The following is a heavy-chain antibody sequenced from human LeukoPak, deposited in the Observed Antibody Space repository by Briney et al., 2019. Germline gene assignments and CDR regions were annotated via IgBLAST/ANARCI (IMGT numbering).Heavy chain of an antibody. J-gene: IGHJ5*02. D-gene: IGHD3-22*01. CDR1: GGSISSGDYH. V-gene: IGHV4-30-4*01. CDR3: ARPYYYDSRIDP. CDR2: MYYSDST. Sequence: PSETLSLTCTVSGGSISSGDYHWSWIRQPPGKGLEWIAYMYYSDSTYYNPSLKSRVTMSADMSKNQLSLKLSSVTAADTAVYYCARPYYYDSRIDPWGQGILVTVSS.